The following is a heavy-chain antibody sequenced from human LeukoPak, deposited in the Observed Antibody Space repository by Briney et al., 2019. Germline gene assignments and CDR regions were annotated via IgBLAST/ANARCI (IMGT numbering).Heavy chain of an antibody. CDR3: ARGGPDHAFDV. CDR2: IDNDGSGT. V-gene: IGHV3-74*01. J-gene: IGHJ3*01. CDR1: GFTFRSYW. Sequence: GGSLRLSCAASGFTFRSYWMYWDRQVPGKGLEYVSRIDNDGSGTTYAGSVKGRFTISRDNGNNGVFLQMNSLRAEDTAMYYCARGGPDHAFDVWGQGTMVTVSS. D-gene: IGHD1-14*01.